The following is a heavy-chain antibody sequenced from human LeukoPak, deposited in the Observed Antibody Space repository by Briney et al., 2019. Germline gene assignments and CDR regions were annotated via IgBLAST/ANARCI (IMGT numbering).Heavy chain of an antibody. V-gene: IGHV1-2*02. CDR1: GYTFTGYY. Sequence: ASVKVSCKASGYTFTGYYMHWVRQAPGQGLEWMGWINPNSGGTNYAQKFQGRVTMTRDTSISTAYMELGRLRSDDTAVYYCARGGIEAAVVWSYYYYMDVWGKGTTVTVSS. CDR3: ARGGIEAAVVWSYYYYMDV. CDR2: INPNSGGT. J-gene: IGHJ6*03. D-gene: IGHD6-13*01.